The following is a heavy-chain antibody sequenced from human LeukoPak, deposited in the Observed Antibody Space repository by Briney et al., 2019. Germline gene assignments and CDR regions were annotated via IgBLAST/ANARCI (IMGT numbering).Heavy chain of an antibody. J-gene: IGHJ1*01. D-gene: IGHD6-19*01. CDR3: ASTDSSGWPPYAEYFQH. Sequence: GGSLRLSCAASGFTFSSYAMSWVRQAPGKGLEWVSAISGSGGSTYYADSVKGRFTISRDNAKNSLYLQMNSLRAEDTAVYYCASTDSSGWPPYAEYFQHWGQGTLVTVSS. V-gene: IGHV3-23*01. CDR2: ISGSGGST. CDR1: GFTFSSYA.